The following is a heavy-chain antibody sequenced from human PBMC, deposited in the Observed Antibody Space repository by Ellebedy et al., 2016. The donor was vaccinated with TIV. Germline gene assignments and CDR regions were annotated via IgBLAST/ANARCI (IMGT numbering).Heavy chain of an antibody. CDR2: ISWNTGNV. CDR1: GFTFHNYA. CDR3: AKSGTYGSGSGWFDP. Sequence: SLKISXAASGFTFHNYAMHWVRQAPGKGLEWVSSISWNTGNVDYADSVKGRFTISRDNAKNSLYLQMNSLRTEDTAFYYCAKSGTYGSGSGWFDPWGQGTLATVSS. J-gene: IGHJ5*02. V-gene: IGHV3-9*01. D-gene: IGHD3-10*01.